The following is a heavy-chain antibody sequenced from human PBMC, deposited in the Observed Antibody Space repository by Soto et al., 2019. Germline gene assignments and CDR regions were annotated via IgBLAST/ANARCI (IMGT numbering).Heavy chain of an antibody. CDR2: VYFDGST. D-gene: IGHD6-13*01. Sequence: QLQLQESGPGLVKPSETLSLDCTVSGGSVSSSRYFWRWIRQPPGKGLEWIGSVYFDGSTYYSASLKSRVTISLDTAKNQFSLKLISVTAADTAVYYCAGHPIAAAPGNRQVDVWGIGTTVTVSS. V-gene: IGHV4-39*01. CDR3: AGHPIAAAPGNRQVDV. CDR1: GGSVSSSRYF. J-gene: IGHJ6*04.